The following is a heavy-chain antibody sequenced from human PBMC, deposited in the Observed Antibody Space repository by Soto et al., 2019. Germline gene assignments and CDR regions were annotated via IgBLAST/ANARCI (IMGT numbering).Heavy chain of an antibody. Sequence: SETLSLTCAVSGGSISSGGYSCNWIRQPPGKGLEWIGYIYHSGSTYYNPSLKSRVTISVDTSKNQFSLKLSSVTAADTAVYYCARRYGGNLDYWGQGTLVTVSS. CDR3: ARRYGGNLDY. J-gene: IGHJ4*02. CDR2: IYHSGST. CDR1: GGSISSGGYS. D-gene: IGHD1-26*01. V-gene: IGHV4-30-2*01.